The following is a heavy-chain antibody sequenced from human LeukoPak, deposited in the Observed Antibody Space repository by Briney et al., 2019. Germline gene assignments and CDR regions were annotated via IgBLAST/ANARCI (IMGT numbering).Heavy chain of an antibody. CDR3: ARVENYDILTGYYNNWFDP. Sequence: SETLSLTCAVSGYSISSGYYWGWIRQPPGKGLEWIGSIYHSGSTYYNPSPKSRVTISVDTSKNQFSLKLSSVTAADTAVYYCARVENYDILTGYYNNWFDPWGQGTLVTVSS. V-gene: IGHV4-38-2*01. CDR2: IYHSGST. CDR1: GYSISSGYY. J-gene: IGHJ5*02. D-gene: IGHD3-9*01.